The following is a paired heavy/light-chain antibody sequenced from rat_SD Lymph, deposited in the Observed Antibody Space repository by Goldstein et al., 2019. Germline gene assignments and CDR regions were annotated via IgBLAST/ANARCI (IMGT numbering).Light chain of an antibody. V-gene: IGKV12S29*01. CDR3: QNGLSTPLT. J-gene: IGKJ5*01. CDR1: EDIYGS. Sequence: DIQMTQSPTSLAASVGESVTITCLASEDIYGSLVWYQQKPGKSPQLLIYGATILEDGIPSRFSGSGSDTQYSLKINSLQPEDFASYYCQNGLSTPLTFGSGTKLEIK. CDR2: GAT.
Heavy chain of an antibody. D-gene: IGHD1-11*01. V-gene: IGHV5S14*01. CDR3: ARHKNYGGYSEEVFDY. J-gene: IGHJ2*01. CDR1: GFTFSNYG. CDR2: ISTGGGNT. Sequence: EVQLVESGGGLVQPGRSLKLSCAASGFTFSNYGMAWVRQTPTKGLEWVASISTGGGNTYYRDSVKGRFTISRDNAKNTQYLQMDSLRSEDTATYYCARHKNYGGYSEEVFDYWGQGVMVTVSS.